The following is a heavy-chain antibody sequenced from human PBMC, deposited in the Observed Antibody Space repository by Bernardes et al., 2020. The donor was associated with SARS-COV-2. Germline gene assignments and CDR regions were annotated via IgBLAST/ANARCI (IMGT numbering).Heavy chain of an antibody. CDR3: AKGRDSGYLVPFDY. Sequence: SLRLSSASSGFPFSSYAMSWVRQSPGKGLEWVSGISGSGDRTNYAGSVKGRFTISRDTSKSTLYLQMNSLRAEDTAVYYCAKGRDSGYLVPFDYWGQGTLVTVSS. CDR2: ISGSGDRT. J-gene: IGHJ4*02. CDR1: GFPFSSYA. V-gene: IGHV3-23*01. D-gene: IGHD3-22*01.